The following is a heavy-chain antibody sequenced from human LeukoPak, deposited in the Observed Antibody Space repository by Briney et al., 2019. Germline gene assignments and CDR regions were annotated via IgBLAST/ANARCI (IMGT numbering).Heavy chain of an antibody. D-gene: IGHD2-15*01. Sequence: GGSLRLSCAASGFSVTSKYMNWVRQAPGKGLEWVSVIYIDGNTYYADSVKGRFTISRDNSKNTLYLQMNTLRAEDTAAYYCARGGVVVALGSYGMDVWGQRTTVTVSS. CDR3: ARGGVVVALGSYGMDV. CDR2: IYIDGNT. V-gene: IGHV3-53*01. J-gene: IGHJ6*02. CDR1: GFSVTSKY.